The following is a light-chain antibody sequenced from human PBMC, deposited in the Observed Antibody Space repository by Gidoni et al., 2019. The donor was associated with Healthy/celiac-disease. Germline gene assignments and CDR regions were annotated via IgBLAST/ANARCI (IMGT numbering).Light chain of an antibody. J-gene: IGKJ2*03. CDR2: AAS. CDR1: QSISSY. CDR3: QQSYSTPMYS. V-gene: IGKV1-39*01. Sequence: DIQMTQSPSSLSASVGDRVTITCRASQSISSYLNWYQQKPGKARKLLIYAASSLKSGVPSRFSGSVSGTDFTLTISSLQPEDFATYYCQQSYSTPMYSFGQGTKLEIK.